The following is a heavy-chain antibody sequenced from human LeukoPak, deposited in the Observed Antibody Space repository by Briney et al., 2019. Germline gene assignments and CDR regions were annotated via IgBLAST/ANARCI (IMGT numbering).Heavy chain of an antibody. CDR2: IYYSGII. Sequence: SETLSLTCTVSGASISSYYWSWIRQPPGKGLEWIGYIYYSGIINYNPSLKSRVTMSVDTSKNQFSLKLSSVTAADTAMYYCARLGVAGTSWFDPWGQGTLVTVSS. CDR3: ARLGVAGTSWFDP. D-gene: IGHD6-19*01. CDR1: GASISSYY. V-gene: IGHV4-59*08. J-gene: IGHJ5*02.